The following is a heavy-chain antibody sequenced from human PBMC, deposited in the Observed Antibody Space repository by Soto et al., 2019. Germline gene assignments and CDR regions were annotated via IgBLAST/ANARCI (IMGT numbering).Heavy chain of an antibody. CDR2: IRATGGQT. CDR1: GFTFRNFV. Sequence: EVQLLESGGGVVQPGGSLRLSCAAPGFTFRNFVMSWVRQAPGKGLEWVSAIRATGGQTFYADSVKGRFTISRDNSKNMLYLQIDSLRDEDTALYFCAQDRGWGVVSPSHDSWGQGTLVTVSS. J-gene: IGHJ4*02. D-gene: IGHD2-21*01. CDR3: AQDRGWGVVSPSHDS. V-gene: IGHV3-23*01.